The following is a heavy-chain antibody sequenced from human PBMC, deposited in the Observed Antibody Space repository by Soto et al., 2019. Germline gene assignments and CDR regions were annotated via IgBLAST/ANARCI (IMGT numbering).Heavy chain of an antibody. CDR1: GYIFAKNY. Sequence: QVQLVQSGAEAKKPGASVRISCKASGYIFAKNYMYWVRQAPGQGPEWMGLINPSDGSSINAQKFQGRLTITSDTSTGTVYMDLSGLRPEDTAVYCCARGQTIAAALSMDVWGQGTTVIVSS. J-gene: IGHJ6*02. CDR3: ARGQTIAAALSMDV. V-gene: IGHV1-46*01. D-gene: IGHD6-13*01. CDR2: INPSDGSS.